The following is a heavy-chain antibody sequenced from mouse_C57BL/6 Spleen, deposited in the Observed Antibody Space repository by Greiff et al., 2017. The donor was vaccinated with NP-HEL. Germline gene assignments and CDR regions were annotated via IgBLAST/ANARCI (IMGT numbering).Heavy chain of an antibody. J-gene: IGHJ3*01. D-gene: IGHD2-3*01. CDR2: ISDGGSYT. CDR3: ARDDGYYVFAY. CDR1: GFTFSSYA. V-gene: IGHV5-4*01. Sequence: EVQRVESGGGLVKPGGSLKLSCAASGFTFSSYAMSWVRQTPEKRLEWVATISDGGSYTYYPDNVKGRFTISRDNAKNNLYLQMSHLKSEDTAMYYCARDDGYYVFAYWGQGTLVTVSA.